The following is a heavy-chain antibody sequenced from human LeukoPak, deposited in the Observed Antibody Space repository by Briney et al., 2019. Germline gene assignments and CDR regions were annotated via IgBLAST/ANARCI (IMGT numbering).Heavy chain of an antibody. D-gene: IGHD1-26*01. Sequence: ASVKVSCKSSVYTFTDYYMHWVRQAPGQGLEWMGWINPNSGDRKYAQKFQGRVTMTRDTSISTAYMELSRLRSDDTAVYYCARDSSGSYSIDYWGQGTLVTVSS. CDR2: INPNSGDR. CDR1: VYTFTDYY. V-gene: IGHV1-2*02. J-gene: IGHJ4*02. CDR3: ARDSSGSYSIDY.